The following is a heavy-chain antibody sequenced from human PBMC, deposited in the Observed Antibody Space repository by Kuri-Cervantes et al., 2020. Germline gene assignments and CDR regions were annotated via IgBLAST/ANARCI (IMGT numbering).Heavy chain of an antibody. V-gene: IGHV4-34*01. D-gene: IGHD3-16*01. J-gene: IGHJ5*02. CDR1: GGSFSGYY. CDR3: ASSLRHGPFPDP. Sequence: ESLKISCAVYGGSFSGYYWSWIRQPPGKGLEWIGEINHSGSTNYNPSLKSRVTISVDTSKNQFSLRLSSVTAADTAVYYCASSLRHGPFPDPWGQGTLVTVSS. CDR2: INHSGST.